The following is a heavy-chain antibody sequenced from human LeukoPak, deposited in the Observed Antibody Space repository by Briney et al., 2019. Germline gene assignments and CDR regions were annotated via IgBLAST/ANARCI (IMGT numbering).Heavy chain of an antibody. V-gene: IGHV4-39*07. D-gene: IGHD4-17*01. CDR1: GGSMSSNTCY. CDR3: ARGWNGDYSINRYFDL. CDR2: ICYSGST. J-gene: IGHJ2*01. Sequence: SETLSLTCTVSGGSMSSNTCYWGWIRQPPGKGLEWIGTICYSGSTYYNPSLKSRVTISVDTSKNQFSLKLSSVTAADTAVYYCARGWNGDYSINRYFDLWGRGTLVTVS.